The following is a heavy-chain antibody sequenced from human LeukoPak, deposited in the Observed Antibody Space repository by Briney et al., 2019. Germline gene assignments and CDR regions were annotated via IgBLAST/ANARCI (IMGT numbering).Heavy chain of an antibody. D-gene: IGHD1-1*01. J-gene: IGHJ4*02. CDR1: GITFSSHA. CDR2: ISGSGATT. CDR3: AKEDTTGMTPGLDY. Sequence: AGGSLRLSCAVSGITFSSHAISWVRQAPGKGLEWVSAISGSGATTYYADSVKGRFTISRDNSKNTLSLQMHSLRAEDTAVYYCAKEDTTGMTPGLDYWGQGTLVTVSS. V-gene: IGHV3-23*01.